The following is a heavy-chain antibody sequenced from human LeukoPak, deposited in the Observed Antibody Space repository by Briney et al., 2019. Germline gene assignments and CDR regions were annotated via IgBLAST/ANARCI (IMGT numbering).Heavy chain of an antibody. CDR2: INHSGST. D-gene: IGHD1-14*01. CDR3: ERGLRRPVYPDYYGMDV. V-gene: IGHV4-34*01. Sequence: SETLSLTCAVYGGSFSGYYWSWIRQPPGKGLEWIGEINHSGSTNYNPSLKSRVTISVDTSKNQFSLKLRSVTAADTAVYYCERGLRRPVYPDYYGMDVWGQGTTVTVYS. J-gene: IGHJ6*02. CDR1: GGSFSGYY.